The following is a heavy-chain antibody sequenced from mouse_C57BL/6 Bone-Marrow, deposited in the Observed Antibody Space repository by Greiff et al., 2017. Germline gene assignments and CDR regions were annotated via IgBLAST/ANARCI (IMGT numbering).Heavy chain of an antibody. CDR3: TRDGGWLRIYYAMDY. V-gene: IGHV1-15*01. CDR1: GYTFTDYE. J-gene: IGHJ4*01. CDR2: IDPETGGT. Sequence: VQLKESGAELVRPGASVTLSCKASGYTFTDYEMHWVKQTPVHGLEWIGAIDPETGGTAYNQKFKGKAILTADKSSSTAYMELRSLTSEDSAVYYCTRDGGWLRIYYAMDYWGQGTSVTVSS. D-gene: IGHD2-3*01.